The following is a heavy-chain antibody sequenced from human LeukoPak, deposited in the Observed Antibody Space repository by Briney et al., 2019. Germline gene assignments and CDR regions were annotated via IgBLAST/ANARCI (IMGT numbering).Heavy chain of an antibody. CDR2: ISYDGSNK. CDR3: ARERVLLWFGESSDAFDI. CDR1: GFTFRNYV. V-gene: IGHV3-30*19. D-gene: IGHD3-10*01. J-gene: IGHJ3*02. Sequence: GGSLRLSCATSGFTFRNYVMHWVRQAPGKGLEWVAVISYDGSNKYYADSVKGRFTISRDNSKNTLYLQMNSLRAEDTAVYYCARERVLLWFGESSDAFDIWGQGTMVTVSS.